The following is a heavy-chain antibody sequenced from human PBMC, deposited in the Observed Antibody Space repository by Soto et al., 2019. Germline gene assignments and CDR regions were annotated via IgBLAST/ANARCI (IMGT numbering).Heavy chain of an antibody. V-gene: IGHV1-69*01. Sequence: QVQLVQSGAEVKKPGSSVMVSCKASGGTFSSYAISWVRQAPGQGLEWMGGIIPIFGTANYAQKFQGRVTITADESTSTAYMELSSLRSEDTAVYDCGAVVTREVYYYYGMDVWGQGTTVTVSS. CDR1: GGTFSSYA. CDR2: IIPIFGTA. D-gene: IGHD2-21*02. CDR3: GAVVTREVYYYYGMDV. J-gene: IGHJ6*02.